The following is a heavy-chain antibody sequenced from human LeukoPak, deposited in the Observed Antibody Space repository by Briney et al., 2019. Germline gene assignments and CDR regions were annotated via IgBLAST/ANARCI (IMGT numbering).Heavy chain of an antibody. CDR1: GFTFSSYA. J-gene: IGHJ5*02. D-gene: IGHD3/OR15-3a*01. CDR3: AKTGTGYFRNWFDP. CDR2: ISGSGGST. V-gene: IGHV3-23*01. Sequence: GGPLRLSCAASGFTFSSYAMSWVRQAPGKGLEWVSAISGSGGSTYYADSVKGRFTISRDSSKNTLYLQMNSLRVEDTAVYSCAKTGTGYFRNWFDPWGQGTLVTVSS.